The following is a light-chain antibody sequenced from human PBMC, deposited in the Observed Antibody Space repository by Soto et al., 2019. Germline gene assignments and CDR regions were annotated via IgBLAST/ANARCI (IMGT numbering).Light chain of an antibody. Sequence: QSALTQPRSVSGSPGQSVTISCTGTSSDVGGYNYVSWYQQHPGKAPKLMIYDVSKRPSGVPDRFSGSKSGNTASLTISGVQAEDEADYFCCSYAGSYTFVVLGGGTKVTVL. V-gene: IGLV2-11*01. J-gene: IGLJ2*01. CDR2: DVS. CDR1: SSDVGGYNY. CDR3: CSYAGSYTFVV.